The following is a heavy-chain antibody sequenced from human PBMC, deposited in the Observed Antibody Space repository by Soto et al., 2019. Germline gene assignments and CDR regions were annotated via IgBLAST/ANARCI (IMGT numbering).Heavy chain of an antibody. V-gene: IGHV3-30*18. D-gene: IGHD3-22*01. Sequence: GGSLRLSCAASGFTFSSYGMHWVRQAPGKGLEWVAVISYDGSNKYYADSVKGRFTISRDNSKNTLYLQMNSLRAEDTAVYYCAKDFSYYDSSGTTDYWGQGTLVTVSS. CDR1: GFTFSSYG. CDR2: ISYDGSNK. CDR3: AKDFSYYDSSGTTDY. J-gene: IGHJ4*02.